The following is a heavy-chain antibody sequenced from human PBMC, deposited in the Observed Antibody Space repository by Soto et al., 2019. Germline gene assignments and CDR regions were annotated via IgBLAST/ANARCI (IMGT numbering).Heavy chain of an antibody. CDR3: ARGYYYFGMDV. J-gene: IGHJ6*02. V-gene: IGHV3-13*01. Sequence: GGSLRLSCAASGFTFSSYDMHWVRQATGKGLEWVSAIGLAGDTYYPGSVKGRFTISRENAKNSLFLQMNSLRAEDTAVYFCARGYYYFGMDVWGQGTTVTVSS. CDR1: GFTFSSYD. CDR2: IGLAGDT.